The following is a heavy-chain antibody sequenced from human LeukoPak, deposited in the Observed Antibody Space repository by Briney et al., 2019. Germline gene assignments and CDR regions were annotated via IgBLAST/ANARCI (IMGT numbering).Heavy chain of an antibody. D-gene: IGHD4-23*01. Sequence: QTGGSLRLSCAASGFPFSRYWMHWGRQPPGKGLVWVSRITGDGTDTNYADSVKGRFTISRDNAKNTVYLQVNSLRAEDTAVYYCARDVAGGTHFDYWGQGTLVTVSS. CDR1: GFPFSRYW. CDR2: ITGDGTDT. V-gene: IGHV3-74*01. CDR3: ARDVAGGTHFDY. J-gene: IGHJ4*02.